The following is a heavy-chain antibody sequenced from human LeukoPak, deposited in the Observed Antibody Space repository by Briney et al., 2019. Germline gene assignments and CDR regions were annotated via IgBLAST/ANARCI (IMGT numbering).Heavy chain of an antibody. CDR2: ISSSSTYI. CDR3: ARETEWLGVDY. D-gene: IGHD6-19*01. Sequence: GGSLRLSCAASGFTFSSYNMNWVRQAPGKGLEWVSSISSSSTYIHYADSVKGRFTISRDNSKNTLYLQMNSLRAEDTAVYYCARETEWLGVDYWGQGTLVTVSS. J-gene: IGHJ4*02. CDR1: GFTFSSYN. V-gene: IGHV3-21*01.